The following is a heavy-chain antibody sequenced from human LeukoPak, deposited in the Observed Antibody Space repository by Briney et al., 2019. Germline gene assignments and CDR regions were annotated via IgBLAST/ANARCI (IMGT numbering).Heavy chain of an antibody. J-gene: IGHJ6*04. CDR3: ASATLRCSFGSCYEMDV. CDR2: INWNGGST. V-gene: IGHV3-20*04. D-gene: IGHD2-15*01. CDR1: GFTFYDYG. Sequence: GGSLRLSCAASGFTFYDYGMSWVRQAPGKGLEWVSAINWNGGSTGYADSVKGRFTISRDNAKNSLYLQMNSLRAEDTAVFYCASATLRCSFGSCYEMDVWGKGTTVTVSS.